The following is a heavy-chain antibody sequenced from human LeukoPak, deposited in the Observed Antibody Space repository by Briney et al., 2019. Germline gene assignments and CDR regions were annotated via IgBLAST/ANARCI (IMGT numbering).Heavy chain of an antibody. CDR3: ASDFISSWESYWYFDL. CDR1: GGTFGSYA. V-gene: IGHV1-69*13. CDR2: IIPIFGTA. D-gene: IGHD6-13*01. Sequence: SVKVSCKASGGTFGSYAISWVRQAPGQGLEWMGGIIPIFGTANYAQKFQGRVTITADESTSTAYMELSSLRSEDTAVYYCASDFISSWESYWYFDLWGRGTLVTVSS. J-gene: IGHJ2*01.